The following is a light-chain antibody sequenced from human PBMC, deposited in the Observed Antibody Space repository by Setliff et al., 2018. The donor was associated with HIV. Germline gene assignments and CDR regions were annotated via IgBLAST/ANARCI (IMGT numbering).Light chain of an antibody. Sequence: QSALAQPASVSGSPGQSITISCTGTWSDLGGYNYVSWYQQHPGKAPKLMIYEVSNRPSGVSNRFSGSKSGNTASLTISGLQAEDEADYFCSSYTSSSTRVFGTGTKGTVL. V-gene: IGLV2-14*01. J-gene: IGLJ1*01. CDR2: EVS. CDR3: SSYTSSSTRV. CDR1: WSDLGGYNY.